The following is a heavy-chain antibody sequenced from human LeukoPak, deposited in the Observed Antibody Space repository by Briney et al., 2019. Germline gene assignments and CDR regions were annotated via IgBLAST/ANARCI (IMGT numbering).Heavy chain of an antibody. D-gene: IGHD3-3*01. V-gene: IGHV3-23*01. CDR2: ISGSGGST. Sequence: GGSLRLSCEASGFSFSSYATSWVRQAPGMGLEWVSGISGSGGSTYYAGSVKGRFTISRDISKNTLYLQMNSLRAEDTAVYYCARDLYADFWSGSVFDYWGRGTLVTVSS. J-gene: IGHJ4*02. CDR1: GFSFSSYA. CDR3: ARDLYADFWSGSVFDY.